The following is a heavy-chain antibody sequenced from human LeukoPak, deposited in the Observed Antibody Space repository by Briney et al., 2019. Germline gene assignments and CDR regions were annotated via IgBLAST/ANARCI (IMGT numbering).Heavy chain of an antibody. V-gene: IGHV3-30-3*01. CDR2: ISYDGSNK. Sequence: GRSLRLSCAASGFTFSSYAMHWVRQAPGKGLEWVAVISYDGSNKYYADSVKGRFTISRDNSKNTLYLQMNSLRAEDTAVYYCARDRPYGGAGYYYGMDVWGQGTTVTVSS. D-gene: IGHD4-23*01. CDR3: ARDRPYGGAGYYYGMDV. J-gene: IGHJ6*02. CDR1: GFTFSSYA.